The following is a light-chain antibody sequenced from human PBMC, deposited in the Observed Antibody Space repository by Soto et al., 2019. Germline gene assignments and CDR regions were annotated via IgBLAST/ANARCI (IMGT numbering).Light chain of an antibody. J-gene: IGLJ1*01. Sequence: QSALTQPASVSGSPGQSIAISCTGTSSDVGAYNYVSWYQQYPGKVPKLMIYDVSSRPSGVSYRFSGSKSGNTASLTISGLQAADEADYYCCSYTTTSIYVFGSGTKLTVL. CDR3: CSYTTTSIYV. CDR2: DVS. V-gene: IGLV2-14*03. CDR1: SSDVGAYNY.